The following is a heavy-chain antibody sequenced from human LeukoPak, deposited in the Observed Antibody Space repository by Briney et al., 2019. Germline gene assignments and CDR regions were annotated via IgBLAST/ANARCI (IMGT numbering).Heavy chain of an antibody. D-gene: IGHD6-19*01. CDR1: GFIFSSYW. Sequence: GGSLRLSCAASGFIFSSYWMAWVRQAPGKGLEWVSSISSSSSYIYYADSVKGRFTISRDNAKNSLYLQMNSLRAEDTAVYYCARDPGYSSGWGGDYWGQGTLVTVSS. CDR2: ISSSSSYI. J-gene: IGHJ4*02. CDR3: ARDPGYSSGWGGDY. V-gene: IGHV3-21*01.